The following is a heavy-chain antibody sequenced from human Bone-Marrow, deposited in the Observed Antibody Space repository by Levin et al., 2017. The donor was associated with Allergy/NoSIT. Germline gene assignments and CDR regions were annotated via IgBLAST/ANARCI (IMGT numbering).Heavy chain of an antibody. CDR1: GYTFTSYD. CDR3: ARGSTRYCSGGSCYWPRGPSPYYFDY. CDR2: MNPNSGNT. J-gene: IGHJ4*02. D-gene: IGHD2-15*01. V-gene: IGHV1-8*01. Sequence: WASVKVSCKASGYTFTSYDINWVRQATGQGLEWMGWMNPNSGNTGYAQKFQGRVTMTRNTSISTAYMELSSLRSEDTAVYYCARGSTRYCSGGSCYWPRGPSPYYFDYWGQGTLVTVSS.